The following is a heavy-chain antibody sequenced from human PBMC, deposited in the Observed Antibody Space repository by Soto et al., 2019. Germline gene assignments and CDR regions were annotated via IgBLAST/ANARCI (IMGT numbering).Heavy chain of an antibody. CDR3: ATRDSSRFY. Sequence: QVQLQESGPGQVKPSGTLSLTCAVSGVSISSHDWWTWVRQPPGKGLEWIGESHQSGNTNYNSSLESRVTISVDKSKNHFSLKLTSVTVADTAVYYCATRDSSRFYWGQGTLVTVSS. CDR1: GVSISSHDW. J-gene: IGHJ4*02. V-gene: IGHV4-4*02. CDR2: SHQSGNT. D-gene: IGHD6-13*01.